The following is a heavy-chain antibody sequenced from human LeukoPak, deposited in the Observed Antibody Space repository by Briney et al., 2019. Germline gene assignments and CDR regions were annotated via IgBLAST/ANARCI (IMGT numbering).Heavy chain of an antibody. CDR2: ISAYNGNT. J-gene: IGHJ6*02. D-gene: IGHD3-10*01. CDR3: ARDLYYYGSGSYYWGWDYYYGMDV. Sequence: ASVKVSCKASGYTFTSYGISWVRQAPGQGLEWMGWISAYNGNTNYAQKLQGRVTMTTDTSTSTAYMELRSLRSDDTAVYYCARDLYYYGSGSYYWGWDYYYGMDVWGQGTTVTVSS. CDR1: GYTFTSYG. V-gene: IGHV1-18*01.